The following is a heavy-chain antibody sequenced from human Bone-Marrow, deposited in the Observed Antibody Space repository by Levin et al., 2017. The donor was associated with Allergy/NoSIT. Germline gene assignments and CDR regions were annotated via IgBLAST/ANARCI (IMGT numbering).Heavy chain of an antibody. V-gene: IGHV1-58*01. J-gene: IGHJ6*03. CDR3: AADHRGGDWGYYYYYYMDV. D-gene: IGHD2-21*01. CDR1: GFTFTSSA. Sequence: GASVKVSCKASGFTFTSSAVQWVRQARGQRLEWIGWIVVGSGNTNYAQKFQERVTITRDMSTSTAYMELSSLRSEDTAVYYCAADHRGGDWGYYYYYYMDVWGKGTTVTVSS. CDR2: IVVGSGNT.